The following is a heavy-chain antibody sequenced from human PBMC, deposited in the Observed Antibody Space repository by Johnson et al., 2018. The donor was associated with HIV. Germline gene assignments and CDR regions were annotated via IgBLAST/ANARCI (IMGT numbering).Heavy chain of an antibody. Sequence: QVQLVESGGGVVQPGRSLRLSCAASGFTFSSYGMHWVRQAPGKGLEWVAGVWYDGRNKSYADSVKGRFTISRDNSKNTLYLQMNSLRAEDTAVYYWAKSGYSGSYDRMGAFDIWGQGTMVTVSS. V-gene: IGHV3-33*06. J-gene: IGHJ3*02. D-gene: IGHD1-26*01. CDR1: GFTFSSYG. CDR3: AKSGYSGSYDRMGAFDI. CDR2: VWYDGRNK.